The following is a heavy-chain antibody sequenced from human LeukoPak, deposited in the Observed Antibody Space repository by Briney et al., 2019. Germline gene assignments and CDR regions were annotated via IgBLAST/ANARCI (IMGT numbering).Heavy chain of an antibody. V-gene: IGHV3-15*01. D-gene: IGHD3-10*01. J-gene: IGHJ3*02. CDR2: IKSKTDGGTT. Sequence: GGSLRLSYAASGFTFSNAWMSWVRQAPGKGLEWVGRIKSKTDGGTTDYAAPVKGRFTISRDDSKNTLYLQMNSLKTEDTAVYYCTTHYGSGSVDAFDIWGQGTMVTVSS. CDR3: TTHYGSGSVDAFDI. CDR1: GFTFSNAW.